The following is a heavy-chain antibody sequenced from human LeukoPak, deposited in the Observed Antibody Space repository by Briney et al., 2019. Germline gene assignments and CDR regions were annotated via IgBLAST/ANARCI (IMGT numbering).Heavy chain of an antibody. CDR2: IYYNGST. Sequence: PSETRSLTCTVSGGSITSKTYYWAWIRQPPGKGLEWIGNIYYNGSTYYTPSLKSRLTISVDASKNQFSLKLSSVAAADTAVYYCARTPPPDFYDSSGYYYEGGDYWGQGTLVTVSS. CDR3: ARTPPPDFYDSSGYYYEGGDY. V-gene: IGHV4-39*01. J-gene: IGHJ4*02. D-gene: IGHD3-22*01. CDR1: GGSITSKTYY.